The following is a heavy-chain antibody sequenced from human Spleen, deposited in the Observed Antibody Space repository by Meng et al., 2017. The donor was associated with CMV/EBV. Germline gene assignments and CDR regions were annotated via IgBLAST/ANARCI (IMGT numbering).Heavy chain of an antibody. Sequence: LRLSCTVSGGSISSGDYYWSWIRQPPGKGLEWIGYIYYSGSTYYNPSLKSRVTISVDTSKNQFSLKLSSVTAADTAVYYCARWRRAGVQDIVVVPAAIQAAFDIWGQGTMVTVSS. CDR3: ARWRRAGVQDIVVVPAAIQAAFDI. V-gene: IGHV4-30-4*08. CDR1: GGSISSGDYY. D-gene: IGHD2-2*02. J-gene: IGHJ3*02. CDR2: IYYSGST.